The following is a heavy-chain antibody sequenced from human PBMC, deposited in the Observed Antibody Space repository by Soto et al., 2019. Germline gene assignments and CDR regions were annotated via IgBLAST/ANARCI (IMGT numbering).Heavy chain of an antibody. V-gene: IGHV1-69*01. Sequence: QVQLVQSGAEVKKPGSSVKISCQASGGSFGNSAINWVRQTPGQGLEWLGGFIPVYRTLNYAQKFQGRVTITADESTGTAYMTLRSLASNDTAVYYCATGVIWIGYFTVDSWGQGTRVTVSS. CDR2: FIPVYRTL. CDR3: ATGVIWIGYFTVDS. D-gene: IGHD3-3*01. J-gene: IGHJ4*02. CDR1: GGSFGNSA.